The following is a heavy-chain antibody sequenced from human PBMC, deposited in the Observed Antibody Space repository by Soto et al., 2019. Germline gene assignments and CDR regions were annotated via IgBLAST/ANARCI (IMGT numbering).Heavy chain of an antibody. CDR3: ARQVRADAYTGLFDY. V-gene: IGHV4-39*01. J-gene: IGHJ4*01. D-gene: IGHD3-16*01. Sequence: SETLSLTCTVSGGSISSNSYCWGWVRQSPGKGLEWIGSVSYSGRTFYNPSLKGRVTISVDTSKNHFSLELNSVTAADTAVFYCARQVRADAYTGLFDYWGHGTLVTVAS. CDR1: GGSISSNSYC. CDR2: VSYSGRT.